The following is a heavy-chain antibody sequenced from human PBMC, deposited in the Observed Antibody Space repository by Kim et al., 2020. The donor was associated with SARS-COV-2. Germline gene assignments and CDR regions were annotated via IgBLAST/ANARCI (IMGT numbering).Heavy chain of an antibody. J-gene: IGHJ4*02. Sequence: IYAKKYQGRVTRTEDTSTDTAYMELSSLRSEDTAVYYCATRSGYDYSFDSWGQGTLVTVSS. V-gene: IGHV1-24*01. D-gene: IGHD5-12*01. CDR3: ATRSGYDYSFDS.